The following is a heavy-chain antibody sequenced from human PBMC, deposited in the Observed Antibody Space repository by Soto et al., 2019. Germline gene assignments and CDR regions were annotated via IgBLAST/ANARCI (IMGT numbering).Heavy chain of an antibody. J-gene: IGHJ4*02. V-gene: IGHV1-18*01. CDR1: GYTFTSYG. Sequence: QVKLVQSGAEVKKPGASVKVSCKASGYTFTSYGISWVRQAPGQGLEWMGWISAYNGNTKYAQKLQGRVTMTTATGTRQIYMELRTLRCVETAVYYCASDFTLRHYWGQGTLITVS. D-gene: IGHD3-16*01. CDR3: ASDFTLRHY. CDR2: ISAYNGNT.